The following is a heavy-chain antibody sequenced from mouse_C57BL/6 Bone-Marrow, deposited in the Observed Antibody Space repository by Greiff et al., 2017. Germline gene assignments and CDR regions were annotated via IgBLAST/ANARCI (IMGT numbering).Heavy chain of an antibody. V-gene: IGHV14-3*01. CDR1: GFNIQNTY. CDR3: ARGWYYFDY. CDR2: IDPANGNT. Sequence: EVQLVESVAELVRPGASVKLSCTASGFNIQNTYMHWVKQRPEQGLEWIGRIDPANGNTKYAPKFPGKATITADTSSNTAYLQLSSLTSEDTAIYYCARGWYYFDYWGQGTTLTVSS. D-gene: IGHD1-1*02. J-gene: IGHJ2*01.